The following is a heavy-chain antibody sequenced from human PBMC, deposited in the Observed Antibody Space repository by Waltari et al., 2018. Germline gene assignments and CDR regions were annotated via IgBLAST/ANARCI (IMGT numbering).Heavy chain of an antibody. CDR3: ARHGGWGGLGPLPRTDY. Sequence: QLQLQESGPGLVKPSATLSLTCTVSGCSISSSSYYWGWIRQPPGKGLEWIGSIYYSGSTYYNPSLKSRVTISVDTSKNQFSLKLSSVTAADTAVYYCARHGGWGGLGPLPRTDYWGQGTLVTVSS. D-gene: IGHD7-27*01. CDR2: IYYSGST. CDR1: GCSISSSSYY. J-gene: IGHJ4*02. V-gene: IGHV4-39*01.